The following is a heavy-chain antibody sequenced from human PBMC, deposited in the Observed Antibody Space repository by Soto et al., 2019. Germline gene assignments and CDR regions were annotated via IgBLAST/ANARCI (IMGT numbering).Heavy chain of an antibody. Sequence: ASVKVSCKASGYTFTSYGISWVRQAPGQGLEWMGWISAYNGNTNYAQKLQGRVTMTTDTSTSTAYMELRSLRSDDTAVYYCARKLYCSGGSCCRFSDDGNCDYRGQRTPGTGSS. CDR2: ISAYNGNT. CDR1: GYTFTSYG. CDR3: ARKLYCSGGSCCRFSDDGNCDY. V-gene: IGHV1-18*01. J-gene: IGHJ4*02. D-gene: IGHD2-15*01.